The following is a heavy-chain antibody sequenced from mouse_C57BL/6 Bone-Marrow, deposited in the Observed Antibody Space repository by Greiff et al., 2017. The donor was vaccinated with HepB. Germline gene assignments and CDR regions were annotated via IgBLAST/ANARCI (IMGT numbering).Heavy chain of an antibody. D-gene: IGHD2-4*01. V-gene: IGHV1-7*01. Sequence: VQLQQSGAELAKPGASVTLSCKASGYTFTSYWMHWVKHRPGQGLEWIGYINPSSGYTKYNQKFKDKATLTADKSYSTAYMQLSSLTYEDSEYYNWARNPRYDDDEDYWGQGTTLTVSS. CDR3: ARNPRYDDDEDY. CDR1: GYTFTSYW. J-gene: IGHJ2*01. CDR2: INPSSGYT.